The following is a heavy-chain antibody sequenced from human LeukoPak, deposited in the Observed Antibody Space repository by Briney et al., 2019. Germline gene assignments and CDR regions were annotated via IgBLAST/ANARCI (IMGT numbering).Heavy chain of an antibody. D-gene: IGHD2-2*01. CDR1: GGSISSTSYY. CDR2: IHYSGST. J-gene: IGHJ5*02. V-gene: IGHV4-39*01. CDR3: ARQGFCSSTSCYAVDWFDP. Sequence: NPSETLSLTCTVSGGSISSTSYYWGWIRQPPGKGLEWIGSIHYSGSTYYNPSLKSRATISVDTSKNQFSLNLSSVTAADTAVYYCARQGFCSSTSCYAVDWFDPWGQGTLVPVSS.